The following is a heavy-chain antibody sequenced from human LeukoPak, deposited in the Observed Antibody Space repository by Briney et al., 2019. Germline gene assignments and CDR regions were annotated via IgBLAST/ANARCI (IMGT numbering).Heavy chain of an antibody. CDR2: ISWNSGSI. CDR1: GFTFDDYA. J-gene: IGHJ4*02. V-gene: IGHV3-9*01. D-gene: IGHD3-3*01. CDR3: XXXRDFWSGYYDY. Sequence: GGSLRLSCAASGFTFDDYAMHWVRQAPGKGLEWVSGISWNSGSIGYADSVKGRFTISRDNAKNSLYLQMNSLRAEDTALYYCXXXRDFWSGYYDYWGQGTLVTVSS.